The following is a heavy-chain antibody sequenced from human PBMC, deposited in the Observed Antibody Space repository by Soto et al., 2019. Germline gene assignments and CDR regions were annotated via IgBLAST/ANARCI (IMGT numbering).Heavy chain of an antibody. J-gene: IGHJ4*02. V-gene: IGHV1-8*01. CDR2: MNPNSGNT. CDR3: PSYGDDTSAY. D-gene: IGHD4-17*01. Sequence: QVQLVQSGAEVKKPGASVKVSCKASGYTFTNYDINWQRQAPVQALEWLGWMNPNSGNTGYAQTFQGRVTMTRNTAISTAYMELSSLRSKDTAVYYCPSYGDDTSAYCGQGTKVTVSS. CDR1: GYTFTNYD.